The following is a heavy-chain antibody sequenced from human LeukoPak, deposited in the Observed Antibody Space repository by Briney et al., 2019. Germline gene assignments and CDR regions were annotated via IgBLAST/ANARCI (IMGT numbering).Heavy chain of an antibody. J-gene: IGHJ4*02. Sequence: ASVKVSCKASGYTFTTYYIHWVRQAPGQGLEWMGMINPSGFTTTYAQKFQGRVTMTRDTSISTAYMELSRLRSDDTAVYYCARDKEPNYYDSSGYDPPGDYWGQGTLVTVSS. CDR1: GYTFTTYY. CDR3: ARDKEPNYYDSSGYDPPGDY. D-gene: IGHD3-22*01. V-gene: IGHV1-2*02. CDR2: INPSGFTT.